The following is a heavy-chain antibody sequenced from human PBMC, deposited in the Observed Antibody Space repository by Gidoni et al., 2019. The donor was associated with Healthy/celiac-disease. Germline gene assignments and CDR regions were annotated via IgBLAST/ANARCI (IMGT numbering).Heavy chain of an antibody. CDR3: AAAEDYYDSSGRY. D-gene: IGHD3-22*01. V-gene: IGHV1-58*01. CDR1: GFTFTSSA. J-gene: IGHJ4*02. CDR2: IVVGSGNT. Sequence: QMQLVKSGPEVKKPGTSVKVSCKASGFTFTSSAVQWVRQARGQRLEWIGWIVVGSGNTNYAQKFQERVTITRDMSTSTAYMELSSLRSEDTAVYYCAAAEDYYDSSGRYWGQGTLVTVSS.